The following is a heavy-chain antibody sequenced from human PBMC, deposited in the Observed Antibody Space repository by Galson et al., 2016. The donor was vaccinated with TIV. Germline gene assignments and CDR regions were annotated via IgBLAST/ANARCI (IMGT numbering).Heavy chain of an antibody. V-gene: IGHV3-30-3*01. Sequence: SLRLSCATSGFTFTDYAFHWVRQAPGQGLEWVALITYDGNKQYYADSVKGRFTISRNASSSTIFLQMNSRRAADAALYYCAMPREAYNLPGFDSWGQGTLVIVSS. CDR2: ITYDGNKQ. CDR3: AMPREAYNLPGFDS. J-gene: IGHJ4*02. D-gene: IGHD5-24*01. CDR1: GFTFTDYA.